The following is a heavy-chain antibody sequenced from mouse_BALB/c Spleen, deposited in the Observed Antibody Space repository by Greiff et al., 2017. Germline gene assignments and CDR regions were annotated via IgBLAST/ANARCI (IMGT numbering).Heavy chain of an antibody. J-gene: IGHJ3*01. CDR2: IDPANGNT. V-gene: IGHV14-3*02. CDR1: GFNIKDTY. Sequence: VQLKESGAELVKPGASVKLSCTASGFNIKDTYMHWVKQRPEQGLEWIGRIDPANGNTKYDPKFQGKATITADTSSNTAYLQLSSLTSEDTAVYYCARGGKGAYWGQGTLVTVSA. CDR3: ARGGKGAY.